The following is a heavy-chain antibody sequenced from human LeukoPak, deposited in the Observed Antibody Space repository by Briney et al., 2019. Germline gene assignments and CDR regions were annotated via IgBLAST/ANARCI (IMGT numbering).Heavy chain of an antibody. D-gene: IGHD3-22*01. CDR1: GFTFSSYS. CDR2: ISGSGGST. J-gene: IGHJ3*02. Sequence: GGSLRLSCAASGFTFSSYSMNWVRQAPGKGLEWVSAISGSGGSTYYADSVKGRFTISRDNSKNTLYLQMNSLRAEDTAVYYCAKGYPSYYDSSGYSAPLDAFDIWGQGTIVTVSS. CDR3: AKGYPSYYDSSGYSAPLDAFDI. V-gene: IGHV3-23*01.